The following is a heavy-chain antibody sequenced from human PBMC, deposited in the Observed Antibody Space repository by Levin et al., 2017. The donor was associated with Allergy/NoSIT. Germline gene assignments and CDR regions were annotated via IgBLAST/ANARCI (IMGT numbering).Heavy chain of an antibody. V-gene: IGHV4-34*01. CDR3: ARDSPTAGTSFDY. Sequence: PGGSLRLSCAVSGGSFSGFYYSWIRQPPGKGLEWIGEVSHSGTTNYNPSLKSRVAISVDTSKYQFSLILSSVTAADTATYYCARDSPTAGTSFDYWGQGSLVTVSS. CDR2: VSHSGTT. CDR1: GGSFSGFY. D-gene: IGHD6-13*01. J-gene: IGHJ4*02.